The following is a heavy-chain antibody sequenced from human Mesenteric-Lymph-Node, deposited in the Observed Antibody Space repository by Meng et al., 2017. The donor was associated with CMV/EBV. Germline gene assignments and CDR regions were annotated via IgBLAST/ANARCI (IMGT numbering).Heavy chain of an antibody. CDR2: ISWNSGSI. CDR1: GFTFDDYA. CDR3: AKGALYYYGSGGYDY. D-gene: IGHD3-10*01. V-gene: IGHV3-9*01. J-gene: IGHJ4*02. Sequence: SLKISCAASGFTFDDYAMHWVRQAPGKGLEWVSGISWNSGSIGYADSVKGRFTISRDNAKNSLYLQMNSLRAEDTALYYCAKGALYYYGSGGYDYWGQGTLVTVSS.